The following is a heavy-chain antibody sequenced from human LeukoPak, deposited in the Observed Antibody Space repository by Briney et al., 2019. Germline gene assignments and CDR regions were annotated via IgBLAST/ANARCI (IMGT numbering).Heavy chain of an antibody. J-gene: IGHJ2*01. CDR2: INPSGGRT. CDR3: ARDLAGSGWYWYFDL. Sequence: XWXXXINPSGGRTSYPQKFQGRVTMTRDTDTRTVYMELSSLISEDTAVYYCARDLAGSGWYWYFDLWGRGTLVTVSS. D-gene: IGHD6-19*01. V-gene: IGHV1-46*01.